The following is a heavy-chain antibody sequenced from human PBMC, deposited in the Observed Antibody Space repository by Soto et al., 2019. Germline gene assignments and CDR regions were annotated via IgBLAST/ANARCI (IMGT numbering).Heavy chain of an antibody. J-gene: IGHJ6*02. D-gene: IGHD1-26*01. CDR2: IYHSGST. CDR1: GGYISSSNW. CDR3: ARVSGSYYYGMDV. Sequence: SETLSLTCAVSGGYISSSNWWSWVRQPPGKGLEWIGEIYHSGSTNYNPSLKSRVTISVDKSKNQFSLKLSSVTAADTAVYYCARVSGSYYYGMDVWGQGTTVNVSS. V-gene: IGHV4-4*02.